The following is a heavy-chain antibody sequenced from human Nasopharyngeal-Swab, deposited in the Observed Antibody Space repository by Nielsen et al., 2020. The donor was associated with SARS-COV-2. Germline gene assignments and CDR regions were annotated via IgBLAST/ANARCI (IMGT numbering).Heavy chain of an antibody. J-gene: IGHJ6*02. V-gene: IGHV3-48*02. CDR3: AREMERSVPAAIAYYYYYNMDV. Sequence: GGSLRLSCAASGFTFISYNMNWVRQAPGKGLEGVSYISSSSSTKYYADSVKGRFTISRDNAKNSLYLQMNSLRDEDTAVYYCAREMERSVPAAIAYYYYYNMDVWGQGTTVTVSS. CDR1: GFTFISYN. D-gene: IGHD2-2*01. CDR2: ISSSSSTK.